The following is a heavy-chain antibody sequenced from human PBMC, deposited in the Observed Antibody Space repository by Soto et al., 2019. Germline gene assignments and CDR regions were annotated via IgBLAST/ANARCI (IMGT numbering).Heavy chain of an antibody. CDR2: IKSKTDGGTT. CDR3: TTNQKIVPGPTVRVYYYYMDV. J-gene: IGHJ6*03. V-gene: IGHV3-15*01. CDR1: GFTFSNAW. Sequence: EVQLVESGGGLVKPGGSLRLSCAASGFTFSNAWMSWVRQAPGKGLEWVGRIKSKTDGGTTDYAAPVTGRFTISRDDSNNKLYLQMNSLKTEDTAVYYCTTNQKIVPGPTVRVYYYYMDVWGKGTTVTVSS. D-gene: IGHD1-7*01.